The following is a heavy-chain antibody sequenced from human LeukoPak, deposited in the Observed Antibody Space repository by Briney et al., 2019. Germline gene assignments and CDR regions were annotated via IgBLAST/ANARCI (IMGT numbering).Heavy chain of an antibody. CDR2: IYYSGST. V-gene: IGHV4-31*11. CDR1: GVSFSGYH. CDR3: ARAARGQYYFDY. J-gene: IGHJ4*02. D-gene: IGHD6-6*01. Sequence: SETLSLTCAVNGVSFSGYHWSWIRQHPGKGLEWIGYIYYSGSTYYNPSLKSRVTISVDTSKNQFSLKLSSVTAADTAVYYCARAARGQYYFDYWGQGTLVTVSS.